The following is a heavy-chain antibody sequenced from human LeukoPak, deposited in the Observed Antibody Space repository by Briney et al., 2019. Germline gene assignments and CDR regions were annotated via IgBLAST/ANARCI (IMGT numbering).Heavy chain of an antibody. Sequence: PGASRRLSCAASGFTCSSYGMHGVREARGKGLEVVAVIWYDGSNKYYADSVKGRFTISRDNSKNTLYLQMNSLRAEDTAVYYCARDGIAVAGTGWFDPWGQGTLVTVSS. D-gene: IGHD6-19*01. CDR1: GFTCSSYG. CDR3: ARDGIAVAGTGWFDP. J-gene: IGHJ5*02. CDR2: IWYDGSNK. V-gene: IGHV3-33*01.